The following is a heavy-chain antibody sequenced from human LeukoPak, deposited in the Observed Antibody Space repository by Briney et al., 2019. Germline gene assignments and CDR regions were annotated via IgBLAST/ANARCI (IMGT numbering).Heavy chain of an antibody. Sequence: GGSLRLSCVASGFTLSSYPLSWVRQAPGKGLECVSAISGSGVNTYYSDSVRGRFTISRDNSKHTLYLQMNSPEAEDTAVYFCAKGTCYEERSGYNGLFDSWGQGTLVTVSS. J-gene: IGHJ4*02. V-gene: IGHV3-23*01. CDR2: ISGSGVNT. CDR3: AKGTCYEERSGYNGLFDS. CDR1: GFTLSSYP. D-gene: IGHD3-22*01.